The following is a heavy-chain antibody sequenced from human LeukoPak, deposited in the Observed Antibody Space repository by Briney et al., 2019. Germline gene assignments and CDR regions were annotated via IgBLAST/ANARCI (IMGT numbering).Heavy chain of an antibody. CDR1: GFTFSSYS. J-gene: IGHJ4*02. D-gene: IGHD6-19*01. CDR3: ARETPSIAVAAN. V-gene: IGHV3-21*01. Sequence: GGSLRLSCAASGFTFSSYSMNWVCQAPGKGLEWVSSISSSSSYIYYADSVKGRFTISRDNAKNSLYLQMNSLRAEDTAVYYCARETPSIAVAANWGQGTLITVSS. CDR2: ISSSSSYI.